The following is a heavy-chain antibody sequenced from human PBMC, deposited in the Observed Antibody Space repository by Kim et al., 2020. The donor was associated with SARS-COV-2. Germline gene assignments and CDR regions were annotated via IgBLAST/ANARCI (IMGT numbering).Heavy chain of an antibody. Sequence: GGSLRLSCAASGFTFSSYEMNWVRQAPGKGLEWVSYISSSGSTIYYADSVKGRFTISRDNAKNSLYLQMNSLRAEDTAVYYCARVSNGYCVYWGQGTLVTVSS. CDR1: GFTFSSYE. J-gene: IGHJ4*02. V-gene: IGHV3-48*03. CDR3: ARVSNGYCVY. CDR2: ISSSGSTI. D-gene: IGHD3-22*01.